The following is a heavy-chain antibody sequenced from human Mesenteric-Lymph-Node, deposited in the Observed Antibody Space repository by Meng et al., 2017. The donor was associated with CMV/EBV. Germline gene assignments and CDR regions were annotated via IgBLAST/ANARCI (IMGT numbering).Heavy chain of an antibody. CDR2: GGNT. CDR3: ARDRVDIAAGLDV. V-gene: IGHV3-53*01. J-gene: IGHJ6*02. Sequence: GGSLRLSCVASGFTVSTKYMNWVRQAPGKGLQWVSGGNTYYADSVKGRFTISTDNSRNTLYLQMNSLRAEDTAVYYCARDRVDIAAGLDVWGQGTTVTVSS. D-gene: IGHD6-13*01. CDR1: GFTVSTKY.